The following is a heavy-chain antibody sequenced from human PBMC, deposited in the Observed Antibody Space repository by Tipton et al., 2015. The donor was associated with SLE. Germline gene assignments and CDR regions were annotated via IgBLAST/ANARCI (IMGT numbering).Heavy chain of an antibody. CDR1: GGSFSGYY. CDR2: INHSGST. J-gene: IGHJ6*02. V-gene: IGHV4-34*01. D-gene: IGHD3-22*01. CDR3: ARHVGYDSSGYYYYYYGMDV. Sequence: TLSLTCAVYGGSFSGYYWSWIRQPPGKGLEWIGEINHSGSTNYNPSLKSRVTMSVDTSKNQFSLKLSSVTAADTAVYYCARHVGYDSSGYYYYYYGMDVWGQGTTVTVSS.